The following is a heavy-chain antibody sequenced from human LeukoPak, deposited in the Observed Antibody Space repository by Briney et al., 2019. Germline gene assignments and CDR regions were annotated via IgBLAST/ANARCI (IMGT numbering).Heavy chain of an antibody. CDR3: AKASDYYGSGSSYY. D-gene: IGHD3-10*01. CDR1: GFTFRSYA. Sequence: GGSLRLSCAASGFTFRSYALSWVRQAPGKGLEWVSAISESGGTRNYVDSVKGRFTISRDNSKNTLYLQMNSLRAEDTAVYYCAKASDYYGSGSSYYWGQGTLVTVSS. CDR2: ISESGGTR. V-gene: IGHV3-23*01. J-gene: IGHJ4*02.